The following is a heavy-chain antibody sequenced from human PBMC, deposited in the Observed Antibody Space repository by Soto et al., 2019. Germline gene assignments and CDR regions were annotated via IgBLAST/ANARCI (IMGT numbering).Heavy chain of an antibody. V-gene: IGHV1-18*01. CDR3: ESGIRWYSSGWYGNDAFDI. CDR2: ISAYNGNT. Sequence: GASVKVSCKASGYTFTSYGISWVRQAPGQGLEWMGWISAYNGNTNCAQKLQGRVTMTTDTSTSTAYMELRSLRSDDTAVYYCESGIRWYSSGWYGNDAFDIWGQGTMVTVSS. D-gene: IGHD6-19*01. CDR1: GYTFTSYG. J-gene: IGHJ3*02.